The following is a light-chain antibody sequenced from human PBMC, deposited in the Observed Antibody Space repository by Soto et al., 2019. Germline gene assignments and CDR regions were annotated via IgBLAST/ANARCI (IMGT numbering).Light chain of an antibody. CDR1: ESVTSSK. J-gene: IGKJ1*01. V-gene: IGKV3-15*01. Sequence: EIVMTQSPATLSVSPGERATLSCRASESVTSSKLAWYQQKPGQPPRLLIYGASTRATGIPARFSGSGSGTEFTLTISGLRSEDFAVYYCQQYGSTPGTFGQGTKVDIK. CDR2: GAS. CDR3: QQYGSTPGT.